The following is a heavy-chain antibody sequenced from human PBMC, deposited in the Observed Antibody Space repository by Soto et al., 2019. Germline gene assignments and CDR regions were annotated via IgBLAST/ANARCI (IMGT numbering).Heavy chain of an antibody. V-gene: IGHV3-74*01. CDR3: ARREATDGVLDF. J-gene: IGHJ4*02. CDR2: INGDGSAT. Sequence: GGSLRLSCAASGFTFSIYWMHWVRQAPGKGLVWVSRINGDGSATNYADSVKGRFTISRDNAKNTLHLQMNSLRAEDTALYYCARREATDGVLDFWGQGTLVTSPQ. CDR1: GFTFSIYW. D-gene: IGHD1-26*01.